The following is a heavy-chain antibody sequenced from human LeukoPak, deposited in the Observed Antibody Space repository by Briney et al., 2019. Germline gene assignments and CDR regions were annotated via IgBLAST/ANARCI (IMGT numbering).Heavy chain of an antibody. J-gene: IGHJ4*02. V-gene: IGHV1-8*03. D-gene: IGHD6-6*01. CDR3: ARRSIAARQFDY. CDR1: GYTFTSYE. CDR2: MNPNSGNA. Sequence: ASVKVSCKASGYTFTSYEINWVRQASGQGLEWMGWMNPNSGNADYAQKFQGRVTITRDTSISTAYMELSSLRSEDTAIYYCARRSIAARQFDYWGQGTQVTVSS.